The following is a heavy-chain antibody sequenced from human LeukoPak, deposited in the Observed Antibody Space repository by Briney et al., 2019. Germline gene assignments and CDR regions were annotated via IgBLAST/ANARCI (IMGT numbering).Heavy chain of an antibody. Sequence: ETLSLTCTVSGVSISTSTHYWAWIRQPPGKGLEWIGRVYPTGSTNFSPSLKNRVTMSIDTSKNQFSLNLSSVTAADTAVYYCARLGGTNWYNWFDPWGQGTLVTVSS. CDR3: ARLGGTNWYNWFDP. CDR2: VYPTGST. CDR1: GVSISTSTHY. D-gene: IGHD1-1*01. V-gene: IGHV4-61*05. J-gene: IGHJ5*02.